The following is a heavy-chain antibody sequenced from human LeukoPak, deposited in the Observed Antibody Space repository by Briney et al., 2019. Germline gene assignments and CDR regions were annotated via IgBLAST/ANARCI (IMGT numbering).Heavy chain of an antibody. CDR2: IYYNGST. CDR1: GGSISTYY. CDR3: ARGVDYFPFFDY. Sequence: SETLSLTCTVSGGSISTYYWSWIRQPPGKGQEWMGYIYYNGSTNYNPSLKSRVTISVDTSKNQFSLNLSSVTAADTAVYYCARGVDYFPFFDYWGQGTLVTVSS. V-gene: IGHV4-59*01. J-gene: IGHJ4*02. D-gene: IGHD3-10*02.